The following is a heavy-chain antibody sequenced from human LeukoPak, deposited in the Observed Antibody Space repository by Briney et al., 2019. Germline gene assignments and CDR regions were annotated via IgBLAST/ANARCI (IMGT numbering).Heavy chain of an antibody. CDR3: ARAGGTYYGIAFDI. V-gene: IGHV3-7*01. J-gene: IGHJ3*02. CDR1: GFTFDCCG. D-gene: IGHD1-26*01. CDR2: IKQDGSEK. Sequence: PGGSLTLSCAASGFTFDCCGMHWVRQAPGKGLEWVANIKQDGSEKYYVDSVKGRFTISRDNAKNSLYLQMNSLRAEDTAVYYCARAGGTYYGIAFDIWGQGTMVTVSS.